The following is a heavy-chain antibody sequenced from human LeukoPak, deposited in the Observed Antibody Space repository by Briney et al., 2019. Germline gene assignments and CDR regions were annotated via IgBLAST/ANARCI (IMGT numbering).Heavy chain of an antibody. J-gene: IGHJ6*03. CDR1: GYTLTELS. CDR3: ATAPLYSGSYYRHMDV. CDR2: FDPEDGET. V-gene: IGHV1-24*01. Sequence: GASVKVSCKVSGYTLTELSMHWVRQAPGKGLEWMGGFDPEDGETIYAQKSQGRVTMTEDTSTDTAYMELSSLRSEDTAVFYCATAPLYSGSYYRHMDVWGKGTTVTVSS. D-gene: IGHD1-26*01.